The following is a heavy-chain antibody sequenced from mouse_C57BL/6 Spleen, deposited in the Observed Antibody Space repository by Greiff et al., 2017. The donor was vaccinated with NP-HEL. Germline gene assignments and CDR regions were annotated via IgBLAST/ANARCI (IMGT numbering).Heavy chain of an antibody. Sequence: VQGVESGAELVRPGASVTLSCKASGYTFTDYEMHWVKQTPVHGLEWIGAIDPETGGTAYNQKFKGKAILTADKSSSTAYMELRSLTSEDSAVYYCTRRGPIYYSFDYWGQGTTLTVSS. CDR1: GYTFTDYE. V-gene: IGHV1-15*01. D-gene: IGHD2-1*01. J-gene: IGHJ2*01. CDR2: IDPETGGT. CDR3: TRRGPIYYSFDY.